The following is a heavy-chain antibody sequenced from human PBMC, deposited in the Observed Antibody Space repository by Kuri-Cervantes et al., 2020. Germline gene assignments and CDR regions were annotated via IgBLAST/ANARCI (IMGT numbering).Heavy chain of an antibody. CDR2: ISAYNGDT. CDR1: GYTFTSYG. J-gene: IGHJ4*02. Sequence: ASVKVSCKASGYTFTSYGISWVRQAPGQGLEWMGWISAYNGDTNYAQKLQGRVTMTTDTSTSTAYMELRSLRSDDTAVYYCASSLYYYDSSGYYYVYWGQGTLVTVSS. D-gene: IGHD3-22*01. CDR3: ASSLYYYDSSGYYYVY. V-gene: IGHV1-18*01.